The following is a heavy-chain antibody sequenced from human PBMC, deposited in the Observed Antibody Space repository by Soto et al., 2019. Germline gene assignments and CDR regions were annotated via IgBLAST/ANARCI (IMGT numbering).Heavy chain of an antibody. J-gene: IGHJ4*02. CDR3: VRFSSCADDCPSDY. Sequence: GGSLRLSCTASGFTFSRYAMNWVRQAPGKGLEWVSSISANGERTYYADSVKGRFIVYRDNSKSTLNLHMNSLRGEDTAIYFCVRFSSCADDCPSDYWGQRTLVTGSS. D-gene: IGHD2-21*01. V-gene: IGHV3-23*01. CDR2: ISANGERT. CDR1: GFTFSRYA.